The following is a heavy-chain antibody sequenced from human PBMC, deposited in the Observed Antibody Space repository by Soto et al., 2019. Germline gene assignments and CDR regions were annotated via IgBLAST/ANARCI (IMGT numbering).Heavy chain of an antibody. CDR2: IIPIFGTA. Sequence: VQLVQSGAEVKKPGSSVKLSCKASGGTFNRYTISWVRQAPGQGLEWMGGIIPIFGTANYAQKFQGRVAIIADESTSAAYMELRSLRSDDTAVDYCALWGFRDGNNSKYNYSGMDVWGQGTTVTVSS. V-gene: IGHV1-69*01. J-gene: IGHJ6*02. CDR3: ALWGFRDGNNSKYNYSGMDV. CDR1: GGTFNRYT. D-gene: IGHD1-1*01.